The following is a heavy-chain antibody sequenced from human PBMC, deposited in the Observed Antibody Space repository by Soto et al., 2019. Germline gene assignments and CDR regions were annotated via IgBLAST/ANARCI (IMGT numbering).Heavy chain of an antibody. D-gene: IGHD3-10*01. Sequence: QVQLVESGGGLVKPGRSLRLSCAASGFAFSDYYMSWIRQAPGEGLEWISHISKSGTTKYYAGSVKGRFTISRDNAKNSLFLQMDSLRAEDTAVYYCARDRRYTSGLYYGMDVWGQGTSVTVSS. CDR3: ARDRRYTSGLYYGMDV. J-gene: IGHJ6*02. CDR2: ISKSGTTK. V-gene: IGHV3-11*01. CDR1: GFAFSDYY.